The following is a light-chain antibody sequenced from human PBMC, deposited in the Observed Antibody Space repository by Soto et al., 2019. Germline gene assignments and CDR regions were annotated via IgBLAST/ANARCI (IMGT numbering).Light chain of an antibody. CDR1: HTIATS. V-gene: IGKV1-39*01. CDR3: QQFYYYPHT. CDR2: GAS. J-gene: IGKJ2*01. Sequence: IQMTQSPSSLSASVGDGVTLTCRASHTIATSLNWYQQKPGQVPEVLIYGASRLHGGVPSSFTGSGYGTDFTLTSNKLQPEEYAIYYCQQFYYYPHTFGQGTKLDVK.